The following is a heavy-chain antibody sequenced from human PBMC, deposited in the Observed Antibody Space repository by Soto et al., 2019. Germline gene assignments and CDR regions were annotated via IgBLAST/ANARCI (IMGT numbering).Heavy chain of an antibody. D-gene: IGHD2-2*01. CDR2: ISYDGSNK. Sequence: PGGSLRLSCVASGFTFSSYPMHWVRQAPGKGLEWVAVISYDGSNKYYADSVKGRFTISRDNSKNTLYLQMNSLRAEDTAVYYCARGYCTSTTCPGGYWGQGTLVTVYS. CDR1: GFTFSSYP. CDR3: ARGYCTSTTCPGGY. J-gene: IGHJ4*02. V-gene: IGHV3-30-3*01.